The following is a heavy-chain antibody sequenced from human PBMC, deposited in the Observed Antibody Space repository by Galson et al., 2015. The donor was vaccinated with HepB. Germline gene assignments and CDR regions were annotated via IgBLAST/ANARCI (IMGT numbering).Heavy chain of an antibody. CDR2: IDPTDSYT. J-gene: IGHJ6*02. CDR1: GYSFTTYW. CDR3: ARDHQNGMDV. V-gene: IGHV5-10-1*01. Sequence: QSGAEVKKPGESLRISCEGSGYSFTTYWISWVRQMPGKGLEWMGRIDPTDSYTNYSPSFQGHVTISVDKSLSTAYLQWTSLQASDSAMYYCARDHQNGMDVWGQGTTVTVSS. D-gene: IGHD1-14*01.